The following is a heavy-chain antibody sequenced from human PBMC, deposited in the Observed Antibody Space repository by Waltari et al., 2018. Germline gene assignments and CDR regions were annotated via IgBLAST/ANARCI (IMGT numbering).Heavy chain of an antibody. J-gene: IGHJ4*02. CDR3: ATRMVLAARN. CDR2: IYRTGGT. CDR1: GFTVSNNY. Sequence: EVQLVESGGGLIQPGGSLRLSCAASGFTVSNNYMSWVRQAPGKGLEGVSLIYRTGGTSYAASVKGRFTISRDNSKNTLYLQMNSLRVEDTAVYYCATRMVLAARNWGQGTLVTVSS. V-gene: IGHV3-53*01. D-gene: IGHD6-6*01.